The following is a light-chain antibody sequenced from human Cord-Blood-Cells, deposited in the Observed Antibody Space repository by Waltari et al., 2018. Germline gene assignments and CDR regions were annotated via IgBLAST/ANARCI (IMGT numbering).Light chain of an antibody. CDR1: SSDVGGYNY. CDR3: SSYTSSSTLDV. V-gene: IGLV2-14*01. J-gene: IGLJ1*01. Sequence: QSALTQPASVSGSPGQSITISCTGTSSDVGGYNYVSWYQQHPGKAPKLMIYEVSNGPSGGSKCFSGSKSGNTAALTISGLQAEDEADYDCSSYTSSSTLDVCGTGTKVTVL. CDR2: EVS.